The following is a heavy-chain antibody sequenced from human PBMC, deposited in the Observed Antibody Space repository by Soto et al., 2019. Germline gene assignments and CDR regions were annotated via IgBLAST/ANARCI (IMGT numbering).Heavy chain of an antibody. J-gene: IGHJ6*03. Sequence: QVQLQESGPGLVKPSETLSLTCTVSGGSISSYYWSWIRQPPGKGLEWIGYIYYSGSTNYNPSLERRVTIAVDTSKNQYSLELSSVTAADTAVYYCARRGRGVVDCDDYMDVWGKGTTVTVSS. CDR2: IYYSGST. V-gene: IGHV4-59*01. CDR3: ARRGRGVVDCDDYMDV. D-gene: IGHD2-21*02. CDR1: GGSISSYY.